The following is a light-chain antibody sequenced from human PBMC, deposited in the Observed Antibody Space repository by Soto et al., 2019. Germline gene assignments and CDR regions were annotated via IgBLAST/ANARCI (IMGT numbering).Light chain of an antibody. V-gene: IGKV3-11*01. CDR1: QSFRSL. CDR2: DAY. J-gene: IGKJ5*01. CDR3: QQRHMWPIT. Sequence: VLFTQSPVTLPLSPGERATLSCRASQSFRSLLAWYQQKPGQAPRLLIYDAYTRATGIPPRFSGSGSGTDFTLTISSLEPEDSAVYYCQQRHMWPITFGQGTRLEIK.